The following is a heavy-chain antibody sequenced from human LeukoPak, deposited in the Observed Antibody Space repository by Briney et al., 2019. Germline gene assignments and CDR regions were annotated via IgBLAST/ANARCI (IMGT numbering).Heavy chain of an antibody. Sequence: PGGSLRLSCAASGFTFSSYGMHWVRQAPGKGLEWVAVIWYDGSNKYYADSVKGRFTISRDNSKNTLYLQMNSLRAEDTAVYYCAREIRSDYYGSGKVVDYWGQGTLVTVSS. CDR3: AREIRSDYYGSGKVVDY. V-gene: IGHV3-33*01. CDR1: GFTFSSYG. J-gene: IGHJ4*02. CDR2: IWYDGSNK. D-gene: IGHD3-10*01.